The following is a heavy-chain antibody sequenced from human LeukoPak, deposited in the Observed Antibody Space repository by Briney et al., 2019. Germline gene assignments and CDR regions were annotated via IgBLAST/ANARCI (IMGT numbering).Heavy chain of an antibody. CDR2: INHSGST. Sequence: SETLSLTCAVYGGSFSGYYWSWIRQPPGKGLEWIGEINHSGSTNYNPSLKSRVTISVDTSKNQFSQKLRSVTAADTAVYYCAREVSGGSGSYYNGGYFDYWGQGTLVTVSS. J-gene: IGHJ4*02. CDR1: GGSFSGYY. D-gene: IGHD3-10*01. CDR3: AREVSGGSGSYYNGGYFDY. V-gene: IGHV4-34*01.